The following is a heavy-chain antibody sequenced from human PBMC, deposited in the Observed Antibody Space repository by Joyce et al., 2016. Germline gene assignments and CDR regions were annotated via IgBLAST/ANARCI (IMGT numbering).Heavy chain of an antibody. Sequence: EVQLLESGGALVQPGGSLRLSCAASGFTFTNFAMSWVRQAPGRGLEWVSSISSSGGTTHYADSVKGRFTISRDNSKNTLNLQVNSLRAEDTAIYYCAKGPRIAARPNYYYYGMDVRGQGTTVTVSS. CDR3: AKGPRIAARPNYYYYGMDV. CDR2: ISSSGGTT. J-gene: IGHJ6*02. D-gene: IGHD6-6*01. V-gene: IGHV3-23*01. CDR1: GFTFTNFA.